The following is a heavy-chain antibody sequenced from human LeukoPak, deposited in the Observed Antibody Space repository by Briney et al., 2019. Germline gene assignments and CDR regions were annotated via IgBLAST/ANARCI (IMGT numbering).Heavy chain of an antibody. V-gene: IGHV1-2*02. Sequence: ASVEVPCKASGYTFTGYYMHWVRQAPGQGLEWMGWINPNGGGTNYAQKFQGRVTMTRDTSISTAYMELSRLRSDDTAVYYCARSSTSLGEAFDIWGQGAMVTVSS. CDR3: ARSSTSLGEAFDI. J-gene: IGHJ3*02. CDR2: INPNGGGT. D-gene: IGHD2-2*01. CDR1: GYTFTGYY.